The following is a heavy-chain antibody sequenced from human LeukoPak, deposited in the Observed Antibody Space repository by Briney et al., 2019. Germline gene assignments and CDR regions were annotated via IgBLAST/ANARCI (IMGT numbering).Heavy chain of an antibody. J-gene: IGHJ4*02. V-gene: IGHV3-13*01. CDR1: GFTLSSYD. Sequence: GGSLRLSCAASGFTLSSYDMHWVRQATGKGLEWVSAIGTAGDTYYPGSVKGRFTISRENAKNSLYLQMNSLRAEDTAVYYCARGGTITMLDYWGQGTLVTVSS. CDR2: IGTAGDT. CDR3: ARGGTITMLDY. D-gene: IGHD3-10*01.